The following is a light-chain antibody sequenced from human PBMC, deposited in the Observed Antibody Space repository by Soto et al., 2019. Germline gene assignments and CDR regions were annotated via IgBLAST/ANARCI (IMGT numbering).Light chain of an antibody. CDR1: QSISSW. CDR2: DAS. CDR3: QQYYTYRWT. J-gene: IGKJ1*01. V-gene: IGKV1-5*01. Sequence: DIQMTQSPSTLSASVGDRVTITCRASQSISSWLAWYQQKPGKAPKLLVYDASSLESGVPSRFRGSGSGTEFTLTISSLQPDDFATYYCQQYYTYRWTFGQGTKVDIK.